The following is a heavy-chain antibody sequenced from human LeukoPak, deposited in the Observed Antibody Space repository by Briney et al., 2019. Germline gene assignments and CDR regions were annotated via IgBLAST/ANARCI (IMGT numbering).Heavy chain of an antibody. V-gene: IGHV3-11*01. Sequence: GGSLRLSCAASGFTFSDYYMTWIRQAPGKGLEWVSYISSSGSAIYYADSVKGRFTISRDNAKNSLYLQMNSLRVEDTAAYYCASWGEQQLRPFNYWGQGTLVTVSS. J-gene: IGHJ4*02. CDR2: ISSSGSAI. CDR3: ASWGEQQLRPFNY. D-gene: IGHD6-13*01. CDR1: GFTFSDYY.